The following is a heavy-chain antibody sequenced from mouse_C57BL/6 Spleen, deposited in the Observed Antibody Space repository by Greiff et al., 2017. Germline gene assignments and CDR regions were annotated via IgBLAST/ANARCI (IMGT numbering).Heavy chain of an antibody. CDR1: GFTFSSYA. Sequence: EVQGVESGEGLVKPGGSLKLSCAASGFTFSSYAMSWVRQTPEKRLEWVAYISSGGDYISYADTVKGRFTFSSDNARNTLYLQMSSLKSEDSAMNYCTREGLTLSWFAYGGQGTLVTVSA. CDR2: ISSGGDYI. D-gene: IGHD3-1*01. J-gene: IGHJ3*01. V-gene: IGHV5-9-1*02. CDR3: TREGLTLSWFAY.